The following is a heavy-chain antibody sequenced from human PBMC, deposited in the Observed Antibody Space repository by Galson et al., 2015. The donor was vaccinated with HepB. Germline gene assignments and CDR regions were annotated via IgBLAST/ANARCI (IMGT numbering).Heavy chain of an antibody. V-gene: IGHV1-69*06. D-gene: IGHD3-3*01. CDR3: ARDRGRHYDFWSGYSGAVVH. CDR2: IIPIFGTA. CDR1: GGTFSSYA. Sequence: SVKVSCKASGGTFSSYAISWVRQAPGQGLEWMGGIIPIFGTANYAQKFQGRVTITADKSTSTAYMELSSLRSEDTAVYYCARDRGRHYDFWSGYSGAVVHWGQGTLVTVSS. J-gene: IGHJ5*02.